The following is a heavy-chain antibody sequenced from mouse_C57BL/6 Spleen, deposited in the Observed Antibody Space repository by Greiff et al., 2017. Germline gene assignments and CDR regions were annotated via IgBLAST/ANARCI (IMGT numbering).Heavy chain of an antibody. D-gene: IGHD2-4*01. CDR2: IYPSSGNT. V-gene: IGHV1-81*01. J-gene: IGHJ3*01. Sequence: QVQLQQSGAELARPGASVKLSCKASGYTFTSYGIRWVKQRTGQGLGWIGEIYPSSGNTYYNEKFKGEATLTADKSSSTAYMELRSLTSEDAAVYFCARSDYDCDAWFAYWGQGTLVTVSA. CDR1: GYTFTSYG. CDR3: ARSDYDCDAWFAY.